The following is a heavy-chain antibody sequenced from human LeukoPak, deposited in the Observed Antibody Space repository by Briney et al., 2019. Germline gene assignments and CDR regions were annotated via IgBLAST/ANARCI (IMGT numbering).Heavy chain of an antibody. Sequence: GGSLRLSCAASGFIFSSYTMNWVRQAPGKGLEWVSCISGSSSYIYYADSVKGRFTISRDNAKNSLYLQMNSLRVEDTAVYYCARDHGDYTSYFDYWGQGTLVTVSS. CDR2: ISGSSSYI. D-gene: IGHD4-17*01. J-gene: IGHJ4*02. CDR1: GFIFSSYT. CDR3: ARDHGDYTSYFDY. V-gene: IGHV3-21*01.